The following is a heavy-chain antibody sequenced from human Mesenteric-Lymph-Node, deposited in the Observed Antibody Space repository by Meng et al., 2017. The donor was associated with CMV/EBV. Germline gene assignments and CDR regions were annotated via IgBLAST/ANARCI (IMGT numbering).Heavy chain of an antibody. Sequence: GGSLRLSCAASEFTFSNYWMSWVRQAPGKGLEWVANIKPDGSEKYYVDSVRGRFTISRDNAKKSLYLQMNSLRAEDMAVYYCARMHSSSSISGDYYYGLDVWGQGTTVTVSS. CDR2: IKPDGSEK. CDR3: ARMHSSSSISGDYYYGLDV. J-gene: IGHJ6*02. D-gene: IGHD6-6*01. V-gene: IGHV3-7*01. CDR1: EFTFSNYW.